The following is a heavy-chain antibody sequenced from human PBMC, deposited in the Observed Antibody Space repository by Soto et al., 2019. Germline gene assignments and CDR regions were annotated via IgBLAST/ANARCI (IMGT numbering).Heavy chain of an antibody. J-gene: IGHJ4*02. CDR1: GYTFNSYG. D-gene: IGHD3-3*01. CDR3: ARAHLFPGYYRLCDF. CDR2: VSAFNGHT. V-gene: IGHV1-18*04. Sequence: QVQLVQAGGEVKKPGASVKVSCKASGYTFNSYGIIWVRPAPGHGLEWMGLVSAFNGHTNFAQRFQGRVSMTTDTSTTTAFMELRRLTSHDTARYYCARAHLFPGYYRLCDFRGQGALVTVSS.